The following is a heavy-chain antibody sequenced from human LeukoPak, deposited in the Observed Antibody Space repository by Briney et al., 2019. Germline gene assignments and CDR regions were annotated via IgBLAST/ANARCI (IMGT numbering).Heavy chain of an antibody. CDR2: ISASGGTI. CDR3: AKQHGNFDS. V-gene: IGHV3-23*01. CDR1: GFIFSSYA. Sequence: GGSLRLSCAASGFIFSSYAMSWVRRAPGKGLEWVSHISASGGTIYYADSVKGRFTISRDNSKNTLYLQMNSLRAEDTALYYCAKQHGNFDSWGQGTLVTVSS. J-gene: IGHJ4*02. D-gene: IGHD1-26*01.